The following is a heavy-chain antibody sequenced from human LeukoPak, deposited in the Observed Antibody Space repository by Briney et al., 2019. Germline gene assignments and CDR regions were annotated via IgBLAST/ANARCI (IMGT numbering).Heavy chain of an antibody. Sequence: SQTLSLTCTISGNSVSSNSAAWNWIRQSPSRGLEWLGRTYYRSKWYNDYAVSVESRITINPDTSKNQFSLQLNTVTPEDTAVYYCARRSGWYNWFDPWGQGTLVTVSS. D-gene: IGHD6-19*01. V-gene: IGHV6-1*01. CDR2: TYYRSKWYN. J-gene: IGHJ5*02. CDR1: GNSVSSNSAA. CDR3: ARRSGWYNWFDP.